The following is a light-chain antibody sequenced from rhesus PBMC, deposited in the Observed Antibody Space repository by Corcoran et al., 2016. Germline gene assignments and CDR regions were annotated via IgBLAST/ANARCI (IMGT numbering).Light chain of an antibody. Sequence: DIQMTQSPSSLSASVGDRVTITCRASERAYTHLNWYQQKPGKAPNLLIDKASTLQSGVPSRFSGSGSGTVYTLTISRLQSVDVAPYYCPLNYGDTFRFGPGTKLDIK. CDR1: ERAYTH. V-gene: IGKV1-74*01. J-gene: IGKJ3*01. CDR3: PLNYGDTFR. CDR2: KAS.